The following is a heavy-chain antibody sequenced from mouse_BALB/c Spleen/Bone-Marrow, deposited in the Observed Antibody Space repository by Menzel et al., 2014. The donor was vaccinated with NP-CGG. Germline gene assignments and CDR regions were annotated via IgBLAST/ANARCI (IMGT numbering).Heavy chain of an antibody. Sequence: EVQLQQSGPELVKPGSSVKMSCKASGYTFTSYVMHWVKQKPGQGLEWIGYINPYNDGTKYNEKFKGKATLTSDKSSSXXXXXXXXXTSEDSAVYYCARPRQLGLPYYFDYWGQGTTLTVSS. CDR3: ARPRQLGLPYYFDY. CDR2: INPYNDGT. J-gene: IGHJ2*01. CDR1: GYTFTSYV. D-gene: IGHD3-2*01. V-gene: IGHV1-14*01.